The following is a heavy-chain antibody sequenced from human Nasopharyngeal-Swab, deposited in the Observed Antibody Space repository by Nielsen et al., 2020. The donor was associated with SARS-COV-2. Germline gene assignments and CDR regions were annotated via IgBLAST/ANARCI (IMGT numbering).Heavy chain of an antibody. D-gene: IGHD2-15*01. Sequence: SVKVSCEASGGTFSSYAISWVRQAPGQGLEWMGRIIPILGIANYAQKFQGRVTITADKSTSTAYMELSSLRSEDTAVYYCAVALYDYYYYGMDVWGQGTTVTVSS. J-gene: IGHJ6*02. CDR2: IIPILGIA. V-gene: IGHV1-69*04. CDR3: AVALYDYYYYGMDV. CDR1: GGTFSSYA.